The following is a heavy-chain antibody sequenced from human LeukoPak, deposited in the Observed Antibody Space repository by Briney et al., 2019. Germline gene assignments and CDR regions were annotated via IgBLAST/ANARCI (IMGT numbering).Heavy chain of an antibody. J-gene: IGHJ4*02. Sequence: GGSLRLSCAASGFTFSSYSMNWVRQAPGKGLEWVSGISGSAGSTYYADSVKGRFTISRDNSKNTLYLQMNSLRAEDTAIYYCAKTPKLGYCNGGSCYPDYWGQGTLVTVSS. CDR2: ISGSAGST. CDR3: AKTPKLGYCNGGSCYPDY. V-gene: IGHV3-23*01. D-gene: IGHD2-15*01. CDR1: GFTFSSYS.